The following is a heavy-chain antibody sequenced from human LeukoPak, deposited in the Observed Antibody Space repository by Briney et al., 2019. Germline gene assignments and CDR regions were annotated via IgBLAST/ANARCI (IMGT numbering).Heavy chain of an antibody. V-gene: IGHV3-7*01. D-gene: IGHD2-8*02. CDR1: GFTFNNYW. J-gene: IGHJ4*02. CDR2: IRQDGSEK. Sequence: GGSLRLSCAASGFTFNNYWMNWVRQAPGRGLEWVANIRQDGSEKNYVDSVKGRFTISRDDAKNSLYLQMNSLRAEDTAVYYCARLGYCTGGVCGYDFDYWGQGTLVTVSS. CDR3: ARLGYCTGGVCGYDFDY.